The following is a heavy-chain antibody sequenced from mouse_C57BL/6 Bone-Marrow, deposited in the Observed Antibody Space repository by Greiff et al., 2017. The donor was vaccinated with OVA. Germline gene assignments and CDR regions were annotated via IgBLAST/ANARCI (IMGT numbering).Heavy chain of an antibody. D-gene: IGHD2-1*01. V-gene: IGHV1-50*01. CDR1: GYNFTSYW. J-gene: IGHJ3*01. CDR3: ARALLSPFAY. Sequence: QVQLQQPGAELVKPGASVKLSCKASGYNFTSYWMQWVKQRPGQGLEWIGEIDPSDSYTNYNQKFKGKATLTVDTSSSTAYMQLSSLTSEDSAVYYCARALLSPFAYWGQGTLVTVSA. CDR2: IDPSDSYT.